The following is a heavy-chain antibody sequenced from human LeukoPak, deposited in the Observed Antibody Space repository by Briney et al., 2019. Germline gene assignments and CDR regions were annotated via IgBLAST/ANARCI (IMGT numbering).Heavy chain of an antibody. J-gene: IGHJ4*02. D-gene: IGHD6-13*01. CDR2: ISSSSSYI. CDR3: ARDRGIAAAGTFDY. V-gene: IGHV3-21*01. CDR1: GFTFSSYS. Sequence: GRSLRLSCAASGFTFSSYSMNWVRQAPGKGLEWVSSISSSSSYIYYADSVKGRFTISRDNAKNSLYLQMNSLRAEDTAVYYCARDRGIAAAGTFDYWGQGTLVTVSS.